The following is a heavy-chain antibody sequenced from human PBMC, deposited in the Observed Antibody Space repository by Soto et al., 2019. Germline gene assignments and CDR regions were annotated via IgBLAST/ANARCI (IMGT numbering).Heavy chain of an antibody. CDR1: VSSISRRNW. CDR2: IYYSGST. J-gene: IGHJ5*02. D-gene: IGHD1-26*01. Sequence: LSLTFSVSVSSISRRNWWGWIQPPPGKGLEWIGYIYYSGSTYYNPSLKSRVTMSVDTSKNQFSLKLSSVTAVDTAVYYCARVVGATTGWFDPWGQGTLVTVSA. V-gene: IGHV4-28*01. CDR3: ARVVGATTGWFDP.